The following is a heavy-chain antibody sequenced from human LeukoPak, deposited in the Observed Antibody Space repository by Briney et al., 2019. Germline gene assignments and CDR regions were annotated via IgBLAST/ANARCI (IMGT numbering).Heavy chain of an antibody. V-gene: IGHV5-51*01. CDR3: ASPSSGWGSAFDI. CDR2: IYPGDSDT. J-gene: IGHJ3*02. Sequence: GESLKISXKGSGYSFTSYWIGWVLQMPGKGLERMGIIYPGDSDTRYSPSFQGQVTISADKSISTAYLQWSSLKASDTAMYYCASPSSGWGSAFDIWGQGTMVTVSS. CDR1: GYSFTSYW. D-gene: IGHD6-19*01.